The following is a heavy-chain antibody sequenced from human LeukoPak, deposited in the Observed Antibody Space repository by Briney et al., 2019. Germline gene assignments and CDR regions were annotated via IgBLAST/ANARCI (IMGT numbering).Heavy chain of an antibody. J-gene: IGHJ4*02. CDR3: TARRGAY. D-gene: IGHD3-10*01. CDR1: GFTFSNAW. V-gene: IGHV3-15*01. CDR2: IKSKTDGGTT. Sequence: PGRSLRLSCAASGFTFSNAWMSWVRQAPGKGLEWVGRIKSKTDGGTTDYAAPVEGRFTISRDDSKNTLYLQMNSPKTEHKAVYYCTARRGAYWGQGTLVTVSS.